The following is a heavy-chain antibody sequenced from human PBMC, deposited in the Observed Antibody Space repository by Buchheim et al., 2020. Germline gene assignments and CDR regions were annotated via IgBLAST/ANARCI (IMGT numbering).Heavy chain of an antibody. J-gene: IGHJ6*03. CDR2: IYYSGST. CDR1: GYSISSGGYY. D-gene: IGHD1-26*01. V-gene: IGHV4-31*03. Sequence: QVPLQESGPGLVKPSQTLSLTCTFSGYSISSGGYYWSWIRQHPGKGLEWIGYIYYSGSTYYNPSLKSRVTISVDTSKNQFSLKLSSVTAADTAVYYCARASPLLRANYYCNYYMDVWGKGT. CDR3: ARASPLLRANYYCNYYMDV.